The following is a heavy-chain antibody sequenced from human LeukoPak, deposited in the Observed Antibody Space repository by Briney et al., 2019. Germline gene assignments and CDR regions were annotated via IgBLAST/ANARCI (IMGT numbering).Heavy chain of an antibody. J-gene: IGHJ4*02. V-gene: IGHV4-59*01. Sequence: TSETLTLTCTVSGGSISSSDWSWIRQPPGKGLEWIGYIYHHGKSGYNPSLQRRVTISLDTSKNQFSLTLSFVTAADTAMYYCARIRGLGDVSPYSDFWGQGTLVTVSS. CDR1: GGSISSSD. D-gene: IGHD4-17*01. CDR3: ARIRGLGDVSPYSDF. CDR2: IYHHGKS.